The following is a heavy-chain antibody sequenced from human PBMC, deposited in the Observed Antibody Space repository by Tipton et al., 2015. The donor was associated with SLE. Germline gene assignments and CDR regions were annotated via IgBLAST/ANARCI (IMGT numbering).Heavy chain of an antibody. J-gene: IGHJ4*02. CDR1: GGSFSGYY. CDR2: IYYSGST. V-gene: IGHV4-34*09. D-gene: IGHD6-6*01. Sequence: LRLSCAVYGGSFSGYYWSWIRQPPGKGLEWIGYIYYSGSTNYNPSLKSRVTISVDTSKNQFSLKLSSVTAADTAVYYCASYSSSYFDYWGQGTLVTVSS. CDR3: ASYSSSYFDY.